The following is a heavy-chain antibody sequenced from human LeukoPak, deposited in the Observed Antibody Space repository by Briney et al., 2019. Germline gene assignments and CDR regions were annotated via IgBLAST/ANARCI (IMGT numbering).Heavy chain of an antibody. CDR3: AREYYYGSGSYYNGY. CDR2: IDGSSRAI. Sequence: GGSLRLSCAASGFTFSSYGMNWVRQAPGKGLEWVSYIDGSSRAIYYADSVKGRFTISRDNANNSLYLQMNSLRAEDTAVYYCAREYYYGSGSYYNGYWGQGTLVTVSS. D-gene: IGHD3-10*01. J-gene: IGHJ4*02. CDR1: GFTFSSYG. V-gene: IGHV3-48*04.